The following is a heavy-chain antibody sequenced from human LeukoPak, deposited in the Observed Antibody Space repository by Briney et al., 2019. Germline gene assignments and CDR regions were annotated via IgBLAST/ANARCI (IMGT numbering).Heavy chain of an antibody. CDR2: ISSSSSTI. J-gene: IGHJ4*02. V-gene: IGHV3-48*01. CDR1: GLTVSSYS. CDR3: AKARYYGSGSDTFDY. D-gene: IGHD3-10*01. Sequence: GGSLRLSCVASGLTVSSYSMNWVRQAPGKGLEWVSYISSSSSTIYYADSVKGRFTISRDNAKNSLDLQMNSLRAEDTALYYCAKARYYGSGSDTFDYWGQGTLVTVSS.